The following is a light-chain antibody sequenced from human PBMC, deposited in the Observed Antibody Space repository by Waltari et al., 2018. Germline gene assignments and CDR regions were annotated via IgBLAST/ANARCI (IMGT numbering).Light chain of an antibody. CDR1: KLEDKF. CDR3: QAWDSSSVV. Sequence: SYEVTQPPSVSVSPGQPATLACSGDKLEDKFTAWFQQRPGQSPVLIIYRDTKRPPGIPERFLGSNSGNTATLTISGTQAMDEGDYYCQAWDSSSVVFGGGTKLTVL. V-gene: IGLV3-1*01. J-gene: IGLJ3*02. CDR2: RDT.